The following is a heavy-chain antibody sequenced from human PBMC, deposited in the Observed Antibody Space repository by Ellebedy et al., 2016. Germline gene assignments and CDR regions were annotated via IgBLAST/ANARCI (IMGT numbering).Heavy chain of an antibody. V-gene: IGHV3-23*01. J-gene: IGHJ4*02. Sequence: GGSLRLXCTASGLSFNTFFMSWVRQAPGKGLEWVSTISANSDITRYADSVKGRFTVSRDNSRNTVYLRMNNLRVDDTALYYCRQGHYFDQWGQGALVTVSS. CDR1: GLSFNTFF. CDR2: ISANSDIT. CDR3: RQGHYFDQ.